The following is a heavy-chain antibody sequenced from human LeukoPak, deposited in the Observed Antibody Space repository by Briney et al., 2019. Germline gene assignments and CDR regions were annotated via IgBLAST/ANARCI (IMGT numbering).Heavy chain of an antibody. CDR3: ARKGIAAADIFDY. J-gene: IGHJ4*02. D-gene: IGHD6-13*01. CDR2: INPSGGST. Sequence: ASVEVSCKESGYTFTSYYMHWVRQAPGQGLEWMGIINPSGGSTSYAQKFQGRVTMTRDTSTSTVYMELSSLRSEDTAVYYCARKGIAAADIFDYWGQGTLVTVSS. CDR1: GYTFTSYY. V-gene: IGHV1-46*01.